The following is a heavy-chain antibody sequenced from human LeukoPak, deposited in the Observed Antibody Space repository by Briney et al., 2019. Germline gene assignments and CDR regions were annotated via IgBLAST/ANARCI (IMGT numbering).Heavy chain of an antibody. CDR1: GFTFSSYA. CDR2: ISSSSYI. J-gene: IGHJ4*02. D-gene: IGHD6-13*01. CDR3: ARDLQQLVPFDY. Sequence: GGSLRLSCAASGFTFSSYAMSWVRQAPGKGLEWVSSISSSSYIYYADSVKGRFTISRDNAKNSLYLQMNSLRAEDTAVYYCARDLQQLVPFDYWGQGTLVTVSS. V-gene: IGHV3-21*01.